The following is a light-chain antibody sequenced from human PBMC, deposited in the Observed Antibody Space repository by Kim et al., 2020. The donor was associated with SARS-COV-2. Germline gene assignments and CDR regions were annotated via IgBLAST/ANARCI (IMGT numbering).Light chain of an antibody. J-gene: IGKJ5*01. CDR2: DAS. Sequence: PEEIATRSRRAIQTVTEDLSWYHHKPGQPPMLLIYDASNRATVIPAKFSVSESGTDFTLTISSLEPEDFAVYYCQHRGNWPPTFGQGTRLEIK. CDR1: QTVTED. V-gene: IGKV3-11*01. CDR3: QHRGNWPPT.